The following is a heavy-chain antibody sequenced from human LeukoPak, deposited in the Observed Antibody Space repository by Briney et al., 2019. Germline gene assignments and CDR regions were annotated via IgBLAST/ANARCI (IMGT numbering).Heavy chain of an antibody. CDR3: ARRGYSEAFDP. Sequence: SETLSLACAVSGGSISSSNWWSWVRQPPGKGLEWSGEIYHSGSTNYNPSLKSRVTISVDTSKNQFSLKLSSVTAADTAVYYCARRGYSEAFDPWGQGTLVTVSS. D-gene: IGHD5-18*01. CDR2: IYHSGST. CDR1: GGSISSSNW. J-gene: IGHJ5*02. V-gene: IGHV4-4*02.